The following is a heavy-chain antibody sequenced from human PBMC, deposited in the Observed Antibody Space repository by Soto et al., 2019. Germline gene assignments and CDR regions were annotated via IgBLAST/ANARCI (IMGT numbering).Heavy chain of an antibody. J-gene: IGHJ4*02. D-gene: IGHD6-6*01. Sequence: GGSLRLSCAASGFTFSSYWMSWVRQAPGKGLEWVASIKQDGSEKYYVDSVKGRFTISRDNAKNSLYLQMNSLRAEDTAVYYCARGLIAARPRVYDYWGQGTLVTAPQ. CDR2: IKQDGSEK. CDR1: GFTFSSYW. V-gene: IGHV3-7*01. CDR3: ARGLIAARPRVYDY.